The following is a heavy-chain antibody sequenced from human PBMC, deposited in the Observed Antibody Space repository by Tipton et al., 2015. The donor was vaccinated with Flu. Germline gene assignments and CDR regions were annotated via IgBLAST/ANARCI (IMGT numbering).Heavy chain of an antibody. V-gene: IGHV4-38-2*01. D-gene: IGHD4-11*01. CDR1: GYSIRSDYY. CDR2: VSRTGST. CDR3: ARRDYSSYVSDPKSWFDP. J-gene: IGHJ5*02. Sequence: TLSLTCDVSGYSIRSDYYWGWIRQPPGKGLEWIGTVSRTGSTIYNPSLKSRVTISIDTSKNQFSLNMRSVTAADMAVYYCARRDYSSYVSDPKSWFDPWGQGTLVAVSS.